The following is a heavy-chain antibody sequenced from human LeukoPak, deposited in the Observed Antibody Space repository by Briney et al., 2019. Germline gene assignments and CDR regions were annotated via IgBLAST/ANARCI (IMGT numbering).Heavy chain of an antibody. CDR2: INHDGSEE. CDR3: ARSLGVGTVDY. CDR1: GFSFNTLW. Sequence: GGSLRLSCAASGFSFNTLWMSWVRQAPGQGLQWVANINHDGSEEYYVGSVEGRFTISRGNAQNSLFLQMNSLRAEDTAVYFCARSLGVGTVDYWGQGTVVTVSS. D-gene: IGHD3-3*01. J-gene: IGHJ4*02. V-gene: IGHV3-7*01.